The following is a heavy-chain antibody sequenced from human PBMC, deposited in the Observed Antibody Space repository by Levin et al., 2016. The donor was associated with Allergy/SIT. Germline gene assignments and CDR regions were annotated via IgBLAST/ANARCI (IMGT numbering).Heavy chain of an antibody. CDR3: TKLWGSYSNWFDP. CDR1: GFTFSSSV. CDR2: LSGNEKIT. J-gene: IGHJ5*02. Sequence: GESLKISCAASGFTFSSSVMNWVRQAPGKGLEWVASLSGNEKITHYADSVKGRFTISRDNSRNTVYLQMNSLRAEDTAMYYCTKLWGSYSNWFDPWGQGTLVTVSS. V-gene: IGHV3-23*01. D-gene: IGHD1-26*01.